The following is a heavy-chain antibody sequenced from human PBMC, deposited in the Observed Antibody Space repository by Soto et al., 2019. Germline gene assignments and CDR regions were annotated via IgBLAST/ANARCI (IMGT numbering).Heavy chain of an antibody. CDR2: IRGSGGRS. CDR3: AKAYFVWSSEQPYYFDY. D-gene: IGHD3-16*01. J-gene: IGHJ4*02. CDR1: GFTFSNYA. Sequence: EVQLLDSGGGLVQPGGSLRLSCAASGFTFSNYAMTWVRQGPGKGLEWVSGIRGSGGRSYYADSVKGRFTISRDNSKSTLSLQMNSLRAEDTAVYYCAKAYFVWSSEQPYYFDYWGQGTLVTVSS. V-gene: IGHV3-23*01.